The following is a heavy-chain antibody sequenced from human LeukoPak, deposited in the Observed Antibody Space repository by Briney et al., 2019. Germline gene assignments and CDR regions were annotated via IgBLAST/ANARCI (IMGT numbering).Heavy chain of an antibody. J-gene: IGHJ4*02. V-gene: IGHV4-61*01. CDR3: ASHTMVRGVVGYY. D-gene: IGHD3-10*01. CDR1: GGSVTSGSYY. Sequence: PSETLSLTCSVSGGSVTSGSYYWSWIRQPPGKELEWIGYISYRGSTNYNPSLKSRVTISVDTSKNQFSLKLSSVTAADTAVYYCASHTMVRGVVGYYWGQGTLVTVSS. CDR2: ISYRGST.